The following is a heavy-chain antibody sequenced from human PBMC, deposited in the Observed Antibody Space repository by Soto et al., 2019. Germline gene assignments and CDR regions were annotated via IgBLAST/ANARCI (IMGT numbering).Heavy chain of an antibody. D-gene: IGHD2-15*01. CDR2: VYDRWTT. Sequence: QVQLQESGPGLVKPSETLSLTCTLSGGSISTYYWSWIRQPPGKGLEWIGYVYDRWTTSYNPSLKTRVTISADTSKNQFSLNLRSVTAADTAVYFCARIRSVFSGGRNDYWGQGILVTVSS. CDR3: ARIRSVFSGGRNDY. J-gene: IGHJ4*02. V-gene: IGHV4-59*08. CDR1: GGSISTYY.